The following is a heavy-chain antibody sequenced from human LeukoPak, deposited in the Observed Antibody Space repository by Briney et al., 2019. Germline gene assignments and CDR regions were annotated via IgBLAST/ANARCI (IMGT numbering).Heavy chain of an antibody. CDR2: IHYDGNT. V-gene: IGHV4-39*01. J-gene: IGHJ4*02. CDR1: GGSISSSSYS. CDR3: ARHSLNKYGHYY. Sequence: PSETLSLTCTVSGGSISSSSYSWTWIRQPPGKGLEWIGSIHYDGNTYYKPSLRSRVTISVDTSNQFSLRLSSATAADTATYYCARHSLNKYGHYYWGQGTLVTVSS. D-gene: IGHD4-17*01.